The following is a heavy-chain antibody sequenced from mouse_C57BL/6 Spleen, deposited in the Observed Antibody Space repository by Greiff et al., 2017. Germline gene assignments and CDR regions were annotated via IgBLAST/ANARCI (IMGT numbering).Heavy chain of an antibody. Sequence: VQLQQPGTELVKPGASVKLSCKASGYTFTSYWMHWVKQRPGPGLEWIGNINPRNGGTNYNEKFKSKATLTVDKSSSTAYMQLSSLTSEDSAVYYCASSPGSLYYFDCWGQGTTLTGSS. CDR2: INPRNGGT. CDR3: ASSPGSLYYFDC. CDR1: GYTFTSYW. V-gene: IGHV1-53*01. D-gene: IGHD6-1*01. J-gene: IGHJ2*01.